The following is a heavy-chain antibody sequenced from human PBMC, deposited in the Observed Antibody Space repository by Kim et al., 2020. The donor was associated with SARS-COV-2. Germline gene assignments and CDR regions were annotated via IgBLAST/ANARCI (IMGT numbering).Heavy chain of an antibody. Sequence: GGSLRLSCAASGFTFDDYAMHWVRQAPGKGLEWVSGISWNSGSIGYADSVKGRFTISRDNAKNSLYLQMNSLRAEDTALYYCAKDKVDGSGSYFDWFDPWGQGTLVTVSS. CDR3: AKDKVDGSGSYFDWFDP. CDR2: ISWNSGSI. CDR1: GFTFDDYA. J-gene: IGHJ5*02. D-gene: IGHD3-10*01. V-gene: IGHV3-9*01.